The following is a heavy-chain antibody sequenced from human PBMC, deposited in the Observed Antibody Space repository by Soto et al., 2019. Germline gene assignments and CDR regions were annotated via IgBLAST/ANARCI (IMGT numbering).Heavy chain of an antibody. CDR3: ARGGRVDTAMVDY. J-gene: IGHJ4*02. CDR1: GFIFSDYY. D-gene: IGHD5-18*01. Sequence: QVQLVESGGGLVKPGGSLRLSCAASGFIFSDYYMSWIRQAPGKGLEWVSYISSSNSYTNYADSVKGRFTISRDNAKNSLYLQMNSLRAEDTAVYYCARGGRVDTAMVDYWGQGTLVTVSS. CDR2: ISSSNSYT. V-gene: IGHV3-11*06.